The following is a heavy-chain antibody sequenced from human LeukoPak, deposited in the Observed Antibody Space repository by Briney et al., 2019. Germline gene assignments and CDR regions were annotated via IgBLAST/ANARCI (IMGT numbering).Heavy chain of an antibody. V-gene: IGHV3-48*03. CDR1: GFTFRSYE. J-gene: IGHJ4*02. CDR2: ISSSGSTI. Sequence: PGGSLRPSCAASGFTFRSYEMNWVRQAPGKGLEWVSYISSSGSTIYYADSVKGRFTISRDNAKNSLYLQMNSLRAEDTAVYYCARTIDYYDSSGYYYRALFDYWGQGTLVTVSS. CDR3: ARTIDYYDSSGYYYRALFDY. D-gene: IGHD3-22*01.